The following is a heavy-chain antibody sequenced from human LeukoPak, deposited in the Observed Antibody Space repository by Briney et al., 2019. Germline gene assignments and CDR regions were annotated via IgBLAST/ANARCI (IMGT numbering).Heavy chain of an antibody. V-gene: IGHV3-7*04. CDR3: ARDGTYTDYDPDFDI. CDR1: GFTFSRFW. Sequence: AGGSLRFSCAASGFTFSRFWMSWVRQAPGKGLEWVANIKQDGSEKYYVDSVKGRFTISRDNAKNSLYLQMNSLRAEDTAVFYCARDGTYTDYDPDFDIWGQGTLVTVSS. J-gene: IGHJ4*02. D-gene: IGHD5-12*01. CDR2: IKQDGSEK.